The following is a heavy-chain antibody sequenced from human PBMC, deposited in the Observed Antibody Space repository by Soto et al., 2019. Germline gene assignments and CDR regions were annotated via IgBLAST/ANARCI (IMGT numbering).Heavy chain of an antibody. CDR3: AGDDWGPAHI. J-gene: IGHJ4*02. CDR1: GFTFSNSW. V-gene: IGHV3-7*04. CDR2: IKEDGSQI. D-gene: IGHD2-2*01. Sequence: EMHLVESGGDLVQPGGSLRLSCAASGFTFSNSWMSWVRQAPGKGLEWVANIKEDGSQIHYVDSVKGRFTISRDNAKNSLYLQMGSLRVEDTGAYYCAGDDWGPAHIRGQGTPVTVSS.